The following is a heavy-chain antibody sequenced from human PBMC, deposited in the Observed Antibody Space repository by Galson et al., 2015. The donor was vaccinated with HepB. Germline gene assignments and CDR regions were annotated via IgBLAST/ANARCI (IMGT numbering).Heavy chain of an antibody. V-gene: IGHV4-30-4*01. CDR2: IYYSGST. Sequence: TLSLTCTVSGGSISSGDYYWSWIRQPPGKGLEWIGYIYYSGSTYYNPSLKSRVTISVDTSKNQFSLKLSSVTAADTAVYYCARRYTNGDYYYWYFDFWGRGTLVTVSS. CDR3: ARRYTNGDYYYWYFDF. J-gene: IGHJ2*01. D-gene: IGHD4-17*01. CDR1: GGSISSGDYY.